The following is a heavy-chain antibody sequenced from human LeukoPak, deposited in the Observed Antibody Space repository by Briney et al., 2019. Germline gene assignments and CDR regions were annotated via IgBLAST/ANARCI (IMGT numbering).Heavy chain of an antibody. Sequence: GGSLRLSCAASGFTFSSYWMHWVRQAPGEGLVWVSRISDAGAHTFYADSVKGRFAMSRDNAKNTLYLQMNSLRAEDTAVYYCARVTGGYNLVDYWGQGTLVTVSS. J-gene: IGHJ4*02. CDR1: GFTFSSYW. D-gene: IGHD5-24*01. CDR3: ARVTGGYNLVDY. V-gene: IGHV3-74*01. CDR2: ISDAGAHT.